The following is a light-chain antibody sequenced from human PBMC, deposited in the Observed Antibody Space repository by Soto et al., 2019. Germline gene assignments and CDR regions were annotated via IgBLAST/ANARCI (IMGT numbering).Light chain of an antibody. V-gene: IGLV1-44*01. CDR2: TNT. J-gene: IGLJ1*01. Sequence: SCLTQPPSASGTPGQRVTISCSGSSSNVGGNPVNWYQHVPTTAPKLLIYTNTQRPSGVPDRFSGSKSGTSASLAISGLQSEDEADYYCASWDDSLNGPVFGTGTKVTVL. CDR1: SSNVGGNP. CDR3: ASWDDSLNGPV.